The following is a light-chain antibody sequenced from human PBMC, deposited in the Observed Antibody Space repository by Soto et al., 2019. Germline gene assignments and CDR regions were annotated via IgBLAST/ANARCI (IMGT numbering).Light chain of an antibody. CDR3: QTWGTGIHVV. CDR2: LDSDGSH. CDR1: SGHSSYA. Sequence: QSVLTQSPSASASPGASVTLTCTLSSGHSSYAIAWHQQQPEKGPRHLMKLDSDGSHTKGDAIPDRFSGSSSGAERYLTISSLQSEDEADYYCQTWGTGIHVVFGGGTKVTVL. V-gene: IGLV4-69*01. J-gene: IGLJ2*01.